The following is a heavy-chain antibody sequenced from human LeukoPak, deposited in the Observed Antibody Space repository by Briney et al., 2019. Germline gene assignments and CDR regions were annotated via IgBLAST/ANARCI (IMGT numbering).Heavy chain of an antibody. CDR3: SNGIYDKSY. D-gene: IGHD2-8*01. CDR1: GFTFSRYW. J-gene: IGHJ4*02. Sequence: GGSLRLSCAAPGFTFSRYWMAWVRQAPGKGLEWVANIKQDGSEAVYVDSVRGRFTISRDNAKNSLYLQMNSLRVEDTAMYYCSNGIYDKSYWGQGTLVTVSS. V-gene: IGHV3-7*01. CDR2: IKQDGSEA.